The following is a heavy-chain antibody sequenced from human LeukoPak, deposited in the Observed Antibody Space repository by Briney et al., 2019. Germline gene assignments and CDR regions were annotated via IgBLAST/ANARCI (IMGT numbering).Heavy chain of an antibody. CDR3: ARRTFTAISTMIDY. V-gene: IGHV4-61*02. D-gene: IGHD5-18*01. CDR2: IYTSGST. CDR1: GGSISSGSYY. Sequence: SHTLSLTCTVSGGSISSGSYYWSWIRQPAGKGLEWIGRIYTSGSTNYNPSLKSRVTISVDTSKNQFSLKLSSVTAADTAVYYCARRTFTAISTMIDYWGQGTLVTVSS. J-gene: IGHJ4*02.